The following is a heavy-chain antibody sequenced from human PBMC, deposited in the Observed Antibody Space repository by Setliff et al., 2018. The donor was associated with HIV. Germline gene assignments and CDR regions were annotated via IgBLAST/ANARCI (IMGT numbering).Heavy chain of an antibody. CDR3: ARGPTLFDY. Sequence: TGGSLRLSCAASGFTFSSYEMNWVRQAPGKGLEWVSYISDSGATIYYADFVKGRFTISRDNAKNSLYLQMNSLRAEDTAVYYCARGPTLFDYWGQGTLVTVSS. CDR1: GFTFSSYE. CDR2: ISDSGATI. D-gene: IGHD1-26*01. V-gene: IGHV3-48*03. J-gene: IGHJ4*02.